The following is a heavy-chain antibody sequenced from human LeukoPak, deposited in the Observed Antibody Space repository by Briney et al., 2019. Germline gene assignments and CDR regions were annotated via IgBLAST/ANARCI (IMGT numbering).Heavy chain of an antibody. D-gene: IGHD2-8*02. V-gene: IGHV4-31*03. CDR3: ARVLVDGYYYYMDV. Sequence: SETLSLTCTVSGGSISSGGYYWSWIRQHPGKGLEWIGYIYYSGSTYYNPSLKSRVTISVDTSTNQFSLKLSSVTAADTAVYYCARVLVDGYYYYMDVWGKGTTVTVSS. CDR2: IYYSGST. CDR1: GGSISSGGYY. J-gene: IGHJ6*03.